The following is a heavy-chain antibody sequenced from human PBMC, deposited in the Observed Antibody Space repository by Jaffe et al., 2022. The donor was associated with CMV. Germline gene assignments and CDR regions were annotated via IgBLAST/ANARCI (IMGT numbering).Heavy chain of an antibody. CDR2: IIPILGIA. CDR1: GGTFSSYA. J-gene: IGHJ4*02. D-gene: IGHD6-13*01. V-gene: IGHV1-69*09. CDR3: AREDIAAAGISYFDY. Sequence: QVQLVQSGAEVKKPGSSVKVSCKASGGTFSSYAISWVRQAPGQGLEWMGRIIPILGIANYAQKFQGRVTITADKSTSTAYMELSSLRSEDTAVYYCAREDIAAAGISYFDYWGQGTLVTVSS.